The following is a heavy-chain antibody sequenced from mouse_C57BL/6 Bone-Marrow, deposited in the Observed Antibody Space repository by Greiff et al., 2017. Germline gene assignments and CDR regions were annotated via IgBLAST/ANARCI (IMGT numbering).Heavy chain of an antibody. CDR3: ARGGYGSSSSFAY. D-gene: IGHD1-1*01. CDR1: GYSITSGYY. J-gene: IGHJ3*01. Sequence: EVQLVESGPGLVKPSQSLSLTCSVTGYSITSGYYWNWIRQFPGNKLEWMGYISYDGSNNYNPSLKNRISITRDTSKNQFFLKLNSVTTEDTATYYCARGGYGSSSSFAYWGQGTLVTVSA. CDR2: ISYDGSN. V-gene: IGHV3-6*01.